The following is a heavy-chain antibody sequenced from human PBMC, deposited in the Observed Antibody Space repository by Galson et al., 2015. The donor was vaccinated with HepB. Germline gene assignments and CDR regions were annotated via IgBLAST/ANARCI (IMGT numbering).Heavy chain of an antibody. CDR3: ARGHTIYGVMWRYLAS. V-gene: IGHV4-31*03. CDR2: IYDTGST. Sequence: TLSLTCSVSGVSVSSGGHFWNWIRQRPGKDLEWIGYIYDTGSTNYNPSLYSRGTISLDTPNNHISLKLSSVTSADTAVYYCARGHTIYGVMWRYLASWGQGVLVTVSS. D-gene: IGHD3-16*01. J-gene: IGHJ4*02. CDR1: GVSVSSGGHF.